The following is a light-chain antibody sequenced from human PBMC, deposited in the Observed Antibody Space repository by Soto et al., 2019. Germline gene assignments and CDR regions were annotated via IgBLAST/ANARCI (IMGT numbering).Light chain of an antibody. Sequence: EIVLTKSPGTLSLSPGERGTLSCRASQSVSSSYLAWYQHRPGQAPRLLIFGASSRATGIPDRFSGSGSGTDFTLTISRLEPEDFAVYYCQQYGSSPPTFGQGTKVDIK. CDR3: QQYGSSPPT. V-gene: IGKV3-20*01. J-gene: IGKJ1*01. CDR1: QSVSSSY. CDR2: GAS.